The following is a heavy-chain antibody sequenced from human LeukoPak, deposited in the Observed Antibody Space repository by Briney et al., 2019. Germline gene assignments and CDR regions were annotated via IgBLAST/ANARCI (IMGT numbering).Heavy chain of an antibody. CDR3: AREFEAARTLDY. V-gene: IGHV1-46*01. Sequence: GASVKVSCKASGYTFTSYYMHWVRQAPGRGLEWMGIINPSGGSTSYAQKFQGRVTMTRDTSTSTVYMELSSLRSEDTAVYYCAREFEAARTLDYWGQGTLVTVSS. CDR2: INPSGGST. CDR1: GYTFTSYY. J-gene: IGHJ4*02. D-gene: IGHD6-6*01.